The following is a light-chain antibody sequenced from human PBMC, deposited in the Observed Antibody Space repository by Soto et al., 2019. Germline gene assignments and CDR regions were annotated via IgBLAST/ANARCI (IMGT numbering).Light chain of an antibody. Sequence: QSALTQPRSVSGSPGQSVSISCTGTSGDVGSYIHVSWYQHHPGRAPKLMIYDVDERPSGVPDRFSGSKSGNTASLTISGLQAEDEADYYCCSYAGRYTSSWVFGTGTKLTVL. CDR1: SGDVGSYIH. CDR3: CSYAGRYTSSWV. J-gene: IGLJ1*01. V-gene: IGLV2-11*01. CDR2: DVD.